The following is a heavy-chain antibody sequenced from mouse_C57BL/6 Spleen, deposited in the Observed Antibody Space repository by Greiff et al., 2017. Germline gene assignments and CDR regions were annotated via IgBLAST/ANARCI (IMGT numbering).Heavy chain of an antibody. J-gene: IGHJ2*01. V-gene: IGHV3-1*01. CDR1: GYSITSGYD. CDR3: ARVNDYDGGNFDY. CDR2: ISYSGST. D-gene: IGHD2-4*01. Sequence: EVKLVESGPGMVKPSQSLSLTCTVTGYSITSGYDWHWIRHFPGNKLEWMGYISYSGSTNYNPSLKSRISITHDTSKNHFFLKLNAVTTEDTATYYCARVNDYDGGNFDYWGQGTTLTVSS.